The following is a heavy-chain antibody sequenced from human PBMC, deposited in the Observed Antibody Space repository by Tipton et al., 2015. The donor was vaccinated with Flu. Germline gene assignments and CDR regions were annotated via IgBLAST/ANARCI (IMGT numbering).Heavy chain of an antibody. D-gene: IGHD4-11*01. J-gene: IGHJ5*02. CDR2: IHPSGNA. CDR3: ARRDFSNYVSEPHSWFDH. V-gene: IGHV4-38-2*01. CDR1: GDSIGSRYY. Sequence: TLSLTCSVSGDSIGSRYYWGWIRQPPGGELEWIGNIHPSGNAYYNPSLKSRVTISLDTSKIQFALKLSSVTATDTAVYYCARRDFSNYVSEPHSWFDHWGHGILVTVSS.